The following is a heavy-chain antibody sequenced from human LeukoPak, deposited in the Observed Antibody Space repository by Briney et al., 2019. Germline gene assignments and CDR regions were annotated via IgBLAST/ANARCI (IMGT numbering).Heavy chain of an antibody. CDR1: GFTFDDYD. V-gene: IGHV3-20*04. CDR3: AELGITMIGGV. D-gene: IGHD3-10*02. Sequence: GGSLRLSCAASGFTFDDYDMSWVRQAPGKGLEWVSNINWNGNYIGYAESVKGRFTISRDNAKNSLYLQMNSLRAEDTAVYYCAELGITMIGGVWGKGTTVTISS. J-gene: IGHJ6*04. CDR2: INWNGNYI.